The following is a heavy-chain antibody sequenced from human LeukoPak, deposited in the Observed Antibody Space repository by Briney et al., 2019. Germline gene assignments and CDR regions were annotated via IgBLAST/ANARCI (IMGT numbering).Heavy chain of an antibody. D-gene: IGHD3-10*01. V-gene: IGHV1-18*04. CDR1: GYTFTGYY. Sequence: GASVKVSCKASGYTFTGYYMHWVRQAPGQGLGWVGWISVYSDTTDYAQNFQGRVTMTTDISTSTAYLELTSLRSDDTAVYYCARLPYSSGVWGTGTTVIVSS. CDR3: ARLPYSSGV. CDR2: ISVYSDTT. J-gene: IGHJ6*04.